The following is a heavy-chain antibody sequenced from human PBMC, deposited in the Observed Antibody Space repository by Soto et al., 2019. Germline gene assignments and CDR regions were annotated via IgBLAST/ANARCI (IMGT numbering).Heavy chain of an antibody. Sequence: EASVKVSCKASGYTFTSYGISWVRQAPGQGLEWMGWISAYNGNTNYAQKLQGRVTMTTDTSTSTAYMELRSLRSDDTAVYYCARDRAIVVVVAATYYYYYGMDVWGQGTTVTVSS. CDR2: ISAYNGNT. CDR1: GYTFTSYG. D-gene: IGHD2-15*01. J-gene: IGHJ6*02. V-gene: IGHV1-18*04. CDR3: ARDRAIVVVVAATYYYYYGMDV.